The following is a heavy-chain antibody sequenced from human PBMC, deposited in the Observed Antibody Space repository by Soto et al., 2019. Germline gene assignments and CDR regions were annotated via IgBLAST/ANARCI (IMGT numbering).Heavy chain of an antibody. CDR2: IIPIFGTA. Sequence: SVKVSCKASGGTFSSYAISWVRQAPGQGLEWMGGIIPIFGTANYAQKFQGRVTITADESTSTAYLELSSLRSEDTAVYYCASQITTSARRGSTTVTSYYFDYWGQGTLVTVSS. D-gene: IGHD4-17*01. CDR3: ASQITTSARRGSTTVTSYYFDY. V-gene: IGHV1-69*13. J-gene: IGHJ4*02. CDR1: GGTFSSYA.